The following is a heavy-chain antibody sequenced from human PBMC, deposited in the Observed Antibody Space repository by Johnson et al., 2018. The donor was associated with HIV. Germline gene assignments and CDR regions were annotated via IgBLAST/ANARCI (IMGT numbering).Heavy chain of an antibody. CDR3: TTDLRVTTSLRAFDI. Sequence: VQLVESGGGVVQPGRSLRLSCAASGFTFSGSAMHWVRQASGKGLEWVGRVKSKTDGGTTDYAAPVKGRFTISRDDSKNTLYLQMNSLKTEDTAVYYCTTDLRVTTSLRAFDIWGQGTMVTVSS. CDR2: VKSKTDGGTT. D-gene: IGHD4-17*01. CDR1: GFTFSGSA. V-gene: IGHV3-15*01. J-gene: IGHJ3*02.